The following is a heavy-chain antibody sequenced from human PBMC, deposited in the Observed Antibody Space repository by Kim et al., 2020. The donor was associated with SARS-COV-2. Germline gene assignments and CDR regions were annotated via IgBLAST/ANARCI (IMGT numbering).Heavy chain of an antibody. CDR3: ARYYGSGYFDY. V-gene: IGHV1-69*02. J-gene: IGHJ4*02. D-gene: IGHD3-10*01. Sequence: NAPKFRGRVTFTADTSTGTAYMELSNLRSDDTAVYYCARYYGSGYFDYWGQGTLVTVSS.